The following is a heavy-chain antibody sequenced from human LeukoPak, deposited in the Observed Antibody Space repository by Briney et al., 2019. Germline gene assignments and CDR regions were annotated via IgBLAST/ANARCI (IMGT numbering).Heavy chain of an antibody. CDR2: IYTSGST. CDR3: ARDRYSSSSGPNFDY. J-gene: IGHJ4*02. V-gene: IGHV4-4*07. Sequence: SETLSLTCTVSGGSISSYYWSWLRQPAGKGLEWIGRIYTSGSTNYNPSLKSRVTMSEDTSKNQFSLKLSSVTAADTAVYYCARDRYSSSSGPNFDYWGQGTLVTVSS. CDR1: GGSISSYY. D-gene: IGHD6-6*01.